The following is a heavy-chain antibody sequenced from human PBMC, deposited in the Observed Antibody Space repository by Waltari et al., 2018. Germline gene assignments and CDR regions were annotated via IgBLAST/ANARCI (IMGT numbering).Heavy chain of an antibody. CDR1: GGSISSSSYY. CDR2: IYYSGST. D-gene: IGHD3-22*01. Sequence: QLQLQESGPGLVKPSETLSLTCTVSGGSISSSSYYWGWIRQPPGKGLEWIGSIYYSGSTYYNPSLKSRVTISVDTSKNQFSLKLSSVTAADTAVYYCASSETYYYDSSGLATWIYYFDYWGQGTLVTVSS. CDR3: ASSETYYYDSSGLATWIYYFDY. V-gene: IGHV4-39*07. J-gene: IGHJ4*02.